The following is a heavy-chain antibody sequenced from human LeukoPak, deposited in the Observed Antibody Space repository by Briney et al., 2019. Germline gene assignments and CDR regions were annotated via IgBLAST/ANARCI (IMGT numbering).Heavy chain of an antibody. V-gene: IGHV5-51*01. CDR1: GYSFTSYW. CDR3: ARQRRELITIFGAVDY. Sequence: GESLKISCKGSGYSFTSYWIGWVRQMPGKGLEWMGIIYPGDSDTRYSPSFQGQVTISADKSISTAYLQWSSLKASDTAMYYCARQRRELITIFGAVDYWGQGTLVTVSS. J-gene: IGHJ4*02. D-gene: IGHD3-3*01. CDR2: IYPGDSDT.